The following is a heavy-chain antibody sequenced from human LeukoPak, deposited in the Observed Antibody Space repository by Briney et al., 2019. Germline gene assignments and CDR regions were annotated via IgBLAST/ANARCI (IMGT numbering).Heavy chain of an antibody. J-gene: IGHJ4*02. Sequence: GGSLRLSCAASGFTFSSYEMNWVRQAPGKGLEWVSYISSSGDNMYYADSVKGRFTISRDNARNSLYLQMNSLRAEDTAVYYCARVRPSWSYRYFDYWGQGTLVTVSS. CDR2: ISSSGDNM. CDR3: ARVRPSWSYRYFDY. CDR1: GFTFSSYE. V-gene: IGHV3-48*03. D-gene: IGHD1-26*01.